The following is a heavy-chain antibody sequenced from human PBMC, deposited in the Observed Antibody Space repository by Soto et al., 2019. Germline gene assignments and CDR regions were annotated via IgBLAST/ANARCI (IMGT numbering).Heavy chain of an antibody. J-gene: IGHJ5*02. CDR2: IIPILGIA. CDR3: AREGGCSSTSCYEGGWFDP. CDR1: GGTFSSYT. D-gene: IGHD2-2*01. V-gene: IGHV1-69*08. Sequence: QVQLVQSGAEVKKPGSSVKVSCKASGGTFSSYTISWVRQAPGQGLEWMGRIIPILGIANYAQKFQGRVTITADTSTSTAYMELSSLRSEDTAVYYCAREGGCSSTSCYEGGWFDPWGQGTLVTVSS.